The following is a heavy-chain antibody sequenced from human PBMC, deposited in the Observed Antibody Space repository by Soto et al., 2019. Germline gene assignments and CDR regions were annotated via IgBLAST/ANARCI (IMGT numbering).Heavy chain of an antibody. D-gene: IGHD3-22*01. Sequence: EVQLVESGGGLVQPGGSLRLSCEASAFTLSSYWMSWVRQAPGKGLEWVANIKPDGSEKYYVDSVKGWFTISRDNTKNSLYLQMSTLRPEDTAIYYCARDYEFGFDIWGQGTLVTVSS. CDR2: IKPDGSEK. V-gene: IGHV3-7*01. CDR1: AFTLSSYW. J-gene: IGHJ3*02. CDR3: ARDYEFGFDI.